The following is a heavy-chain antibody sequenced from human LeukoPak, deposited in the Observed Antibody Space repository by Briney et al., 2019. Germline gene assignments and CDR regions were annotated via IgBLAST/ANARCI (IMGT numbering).Heavy chain of an antibody. CDR1: GGSISSGDYY. V-gene: IGHV4-30-4*01. CDR3: ARPYYYDSRIDP. Sequence: SETLSLTCTVSGGSISSGDYYWSWLRQPPGKGLEWIAYMYCSGSTYYNPSLKSRVTMSADTSKNQLSLKLGSVTAADTAVYYCARPYYYDSRIDPWGQGILVTVSS. CDR2: MYCSGST. D-gene: IGHD3-22*01. J-gene: IGHJ5*02.